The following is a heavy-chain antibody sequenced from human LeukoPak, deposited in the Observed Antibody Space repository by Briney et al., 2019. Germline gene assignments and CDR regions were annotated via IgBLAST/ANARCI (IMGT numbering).Heavy chain of an antibody. J-gene: IGHJ1*01. D-gene: IGHD2-2*02. Sequence: GGSLRLSCAASGFTFSSSGMNWVRQAPGKGLEWVSSFSSGGNIYYADSVKGRFTISGDNAKNSLYLQMNSLRVEDTAVYYCAKDPRLGYCSSTSCYNGRYFQHWGQGTLVTVSS. CDR1: GFTFSSSG. CDR3: AKDPRLGYCSSTSCYNGRYFQH. V-gene: IGHV3-21*01. CDR2: FSSGGNI.